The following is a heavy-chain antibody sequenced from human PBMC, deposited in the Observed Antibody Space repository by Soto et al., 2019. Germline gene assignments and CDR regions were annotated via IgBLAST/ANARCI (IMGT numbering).Heavy chain of an antibody. J-gene: IGHJ4*02. V-gene: IGHV1-18*01. CDR2: ISAHNGNT. Sequence: QVHLVQSGAEVNKPGASVKVSCKGSGYNFTTYGITWVRQAPGQGLEWMAWISAHNGNTDYAQKLQGRVTVTRDTSTSTAYMELRSLRSDDKAMYYCARGRYGDYWGQGALVTVCS. D-gene: IGHD1-1*01. CDR3: ARGRYGDY. CDR1: GYNFTTYG.